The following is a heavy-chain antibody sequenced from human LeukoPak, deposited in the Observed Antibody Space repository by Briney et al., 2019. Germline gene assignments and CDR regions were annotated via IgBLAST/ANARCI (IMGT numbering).Heavy chain of an antibody. Sequence: PSETLSLTCAVYGGSFSGYYWSWIRQPPGKGLEWIGEINHSGSTNYNPSLKSRVTISVDTSKNQFSLKLSSVTAADTAVYYCARPYCSSTSCPRRYWGQGTLVTVSS. J-gene: IGHJ4*02. V-gene: IGHV4-34*01. CDR2: INHSGST. CDR3: ARPYCSSTSCPRRY. D-gene: IGHD2-2*01. CDR1: GGSFSGYY.